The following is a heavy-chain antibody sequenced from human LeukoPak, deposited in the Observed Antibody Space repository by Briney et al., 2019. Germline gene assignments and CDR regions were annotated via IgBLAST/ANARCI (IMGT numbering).Heavy chain of an antibody. CDR1: GGSFSGYY. V-gene: IGHV4-34*01. J-gene: IGHJ4*02. Sequence: SETLSLTCAVYGGSFSGYYWSWIRQPPGKGLEWIGEINHSGSTNYNPSLKSRVTMSVETSKNQFSLKLNSVTAADTAVYYCARQGSENYFDSWGLGTLVTVSP. D-gene: IGHD1-26*01. CDR3: ARQGSENYFDS. CDR2: INHSGST.